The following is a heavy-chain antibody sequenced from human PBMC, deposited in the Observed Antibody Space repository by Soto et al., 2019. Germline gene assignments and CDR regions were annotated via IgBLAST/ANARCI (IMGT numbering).Heavy chain of an antibody. CDR3: ATAHCSSTSCYTRPYGMDV. V-gene: IGHV5-10-1*01. Sequence: GESLKISCKGSGYSFTSYWISWVRQMPGKGLEWMGRIDPSDSYTNYSPSFQGHVTISADKSISTAYLQWSSLKASDTAMYYCATAHCSSTSCYTRPYGMDVWGQGTTVTVSS. CDR1: GYSFTSYW. D-gene: IGHD2-2*02. J-gene: IGHJ6*02. CDR2: IDPSDSYT.